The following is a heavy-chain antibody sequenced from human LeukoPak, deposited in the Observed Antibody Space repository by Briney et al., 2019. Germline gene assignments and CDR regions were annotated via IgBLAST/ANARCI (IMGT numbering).Heavy chain of an antibody. CDR2: IIPIFGIA. CDR3: ARGKVVVENWFDP. Sequence: ASVKVSCKASGGTFSSYAISWVRQAPRQGLEWMGRIIPIFGIANYAQKFQGRVTITADKSTSTAYMELSSLRSEDTAVYYCARGKVVVENWFDPWGQGTLVTVSS. V-gene: IGHV1-69*04. CDR1: GGTFSSYA. D-gene: IGHD2-2*01. J-gene: IGHJ5*02.